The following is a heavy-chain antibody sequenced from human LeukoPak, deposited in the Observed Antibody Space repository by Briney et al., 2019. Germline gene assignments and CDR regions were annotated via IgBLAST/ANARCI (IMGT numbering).Heavy chain of an antibody. CDR1: GYTFTGYY. Sequence: ASVKVSCKASGYTFTGYYMHWVRQAPGQGLEWMGWINPNSGGTNYAQKFQGRVTMTTDTSTSTAYMELRSLRSDDTAVYYCAREAVAGTSKAFDIWGQGTMVTVSS. CDR3: AREAVAGTSKAFDI. J-gene: IGHJ3*02. D-gene: IGHD6-19*01. V-gene: IGHV1-2*02. CDR2: INPNSGGT.